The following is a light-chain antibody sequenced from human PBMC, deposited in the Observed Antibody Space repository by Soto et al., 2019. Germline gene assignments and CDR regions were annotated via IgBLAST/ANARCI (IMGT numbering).Light chain of an antibody. V-gene: IGLV1-40*01. CDR2: GNG. CDR1: SSNIGAGYD. J-gene: IGLJ1*01. CDR3: QSYDSSLSGSEV. Sequence: QSVLTHPPSLSGAPGQRVTISCTGSSSNIGAGYDVHWYQQLPGTAPKLLIYGNGNRPSGVPDRFSGSKSGTSASLAITGLQAEDEADYYCQSYDSSLSGSEVFGTGTKVTVL.